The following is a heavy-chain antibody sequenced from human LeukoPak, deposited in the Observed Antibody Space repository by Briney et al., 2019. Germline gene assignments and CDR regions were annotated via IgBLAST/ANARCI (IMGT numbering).Heavy chain of an antibody. Sequence: GGSLRLSCAASGFTFSSYEMNWVRQAPGKGLEWVSYISSIGSTIYYADSVKGRFTISRDNAKNSLYLQMNSLSAEDTAVYYCAELGITMIGGVWGKGTTVTISS. CDR2: ISSIGSTI. CDR1: GFTFSSYE. CDR3: AELGITMIGGV. D-gene: IGHD3-10*02. J-gene: IGHJ6*04. V-gene: IGHV3-48*03.